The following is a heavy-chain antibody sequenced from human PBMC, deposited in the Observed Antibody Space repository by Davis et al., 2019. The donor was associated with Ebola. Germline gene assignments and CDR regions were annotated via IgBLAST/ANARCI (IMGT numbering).Heavy chain of an antibody. V-gene: IGHV1-2*06. Sequence: ASVKVSCKASGYTFTGYYIHWVRQAPGQGLEWMGRISPNSGGTNYAQKFQGRVTMTRDTSISTAYMELSRLRSDDTAVYYCARVEAGIVGATFAFDIWGQGTMVTVSS. CDR2: ISPNSGGT. J-gene: IGHJ3*02. CDR3: ARVEAGIVGATFAFDI. CDR1: GYTFTGYY. D-gene: IGHD1-26*01.